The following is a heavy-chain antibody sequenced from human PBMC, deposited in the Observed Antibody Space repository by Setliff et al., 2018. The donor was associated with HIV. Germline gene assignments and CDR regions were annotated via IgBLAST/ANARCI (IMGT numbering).Heavy chain of an antibody. CDR3: ARDRLYYNFWSAPHY. CDR2: IWSDGSDK. CDR1: GFTFSDYW. Sequence: GESLKISCAASGFTFSDYWMHWVRQAPGKGLEWVALIWSDGSDKYYADSVKGRFTLYKDNSKNTLYLQMNSLRAEDTAVYYCARDRLYYNFWSAPHYWGKGTTVTVSS. D-gene: IGHD3-3*01. J-gene: IGHJ6*04. V-gene: IGHV3-33*08.